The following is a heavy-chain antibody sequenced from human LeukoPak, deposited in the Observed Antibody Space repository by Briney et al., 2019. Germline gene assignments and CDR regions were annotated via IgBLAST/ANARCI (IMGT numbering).Heavy chain of an antibody. Sequence: SETLSPTCTVSGGSISSYYWSWIRQPAGKGLEWIGRLDTSGSTNYNPTLKSRVTMSGDTSKKQFSLKLSSVTAADTAVYYCASTTYYYDSSGYYFLDYWGQGTLVTVSS. D-gene: IGHD3-22*01. CDR2: LDTSGST. CDR3: ASTTYYYDSSGYYFLDY. J-gene: IGHJ4*02. CDR1: GGSISSYY. V-gene: IGHV4-4*07.